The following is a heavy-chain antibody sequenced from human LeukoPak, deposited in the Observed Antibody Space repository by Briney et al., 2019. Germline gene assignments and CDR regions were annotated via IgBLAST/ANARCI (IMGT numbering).Heavy chain of an antibody. CDR2: IFHTGHT. J-gene: IGHJ4*02. D-gene: IGHD3-10*01. CDR3: ARGFYGAGSHLDY. Sequence: SETLSLTCAVSGGSISRGDFPWSWIRQPPGKGLEWIGYIFHTGHTSYNPSLKSRVTISVDMSKNQLSLRLTSVTAADTAVYYCARGFYGAGSHLDYWGQGTLVTVSS. V-gene: IGHV4-30-2*01. CDR1: GGSISRGDFP.